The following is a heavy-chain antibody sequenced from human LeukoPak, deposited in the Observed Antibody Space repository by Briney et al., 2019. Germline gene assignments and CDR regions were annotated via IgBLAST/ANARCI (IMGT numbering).Heavy chain of an antibody. D-gene: IGHD3-22*01. CDR2: ISSSSSYI. J-gene: IGHJ4*02. V-gene: IGHV3-21*01. CDR1: GFTFSSYS. Sequence: GGSLRLSCAASGFTFSSYSMNWVRQAPGKGLEWVSSISSSSSYIYYADSVKGRFTISRDNAKNSLYLQMNSPRAEDTAVYYCARDGVEDYYDSSGYYSHWGQGTLVTVSS. CDR3: ARDGVEDYYDSSGYYSH.